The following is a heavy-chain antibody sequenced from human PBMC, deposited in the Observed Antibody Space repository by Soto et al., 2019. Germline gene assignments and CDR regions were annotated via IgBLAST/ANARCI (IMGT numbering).Heavy chain of an antibody. V-gene: IGHV1-69*01. CDR3: ARDRARVVVPAAIRPYYYGMDV. J-gene: IGHJ6*02. CDR1: GGTFSCYA. D-gene: IGHD2-2*02. CDR2: IIPIFGTA. Sequence: QVQLVQSGAEVKKPGSSVKVSCKASGGTFSCYAISWVRQAPGQGLEWMGGIIPIFGTANYAQKFQGRVTITADESTSTAYMELSSLRSEDTAVYYCARDRARVVVPAAIRPYYYGMDVWGQGTTVTVSS.